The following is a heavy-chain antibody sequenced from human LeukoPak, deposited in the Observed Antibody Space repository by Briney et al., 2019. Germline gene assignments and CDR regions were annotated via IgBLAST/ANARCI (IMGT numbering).Heavy chain of an antibody. Sequence: PSETLSLTCAVYGGSFSGYYWSWIRQPPGKGLEWIGEINHSGSTNYNPSLKSRVTISVDTSKNQFSLKLSSVTAADTAVYYCAGGGIAAAGDNWFDPWGQGTLVTVSS. J-gene: IGHJ5*02. CDR3: AGGGIAAAGDNWFDP. CDR2: INHSGST. V-gene: IGHV4-34*01. D-gene: IGHD6-13*01. CDR1: GGSFSGYY.